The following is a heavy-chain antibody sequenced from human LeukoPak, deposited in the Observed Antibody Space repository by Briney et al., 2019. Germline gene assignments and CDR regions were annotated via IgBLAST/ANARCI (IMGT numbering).Heavy chain of an antibody. D-gene: IGHD3-10*01. CDR3: AKASGYYGSGSYPDYMDV. Sequence: GGSLRLSCAASGFTFSSYGMHWVRQAPGKGLEWVAFIRYDGSNKYYADSVKGRFTISRDNSKNTLYLQMNSLRAEDTAVYYCAKASGYYGSGSYPDYMDVWGKGTTVTVSS. V-gene: IGHV3-30*02. CDR2: IRYDGSNK. CDR1: GFTFSSYG. J-gene: IGHJ6*03.